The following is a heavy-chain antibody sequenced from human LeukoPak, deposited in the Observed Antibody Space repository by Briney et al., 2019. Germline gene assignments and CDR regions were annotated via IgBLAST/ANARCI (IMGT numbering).Heavy chain of an antibody. CDR1: GGSISSGDYY. Sequence: PSETLSLTCTVSGGSISSGDYYWSWIRQPPGKGLEWIGYIYYSGSTNYNPSLKSRVTISVDTSKNQFSLKLSSVTAADTAVYYCARRSIVGASPFDYWGQGTLVTVSS. CDR3: ARRSIVGASPFDY. D-gene: IGHD1-26*01. V-gene: IGHV4-61*08. CDR2: IYYSGST. J-gene: IGHJ4*02.